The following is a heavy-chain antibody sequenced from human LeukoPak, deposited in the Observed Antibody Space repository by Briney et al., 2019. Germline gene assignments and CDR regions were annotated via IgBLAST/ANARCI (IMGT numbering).Heavy chain of an antibody. D-gene: IGHD1-26*01. J-gene: IGHJ2*01. V-gene: IGHV1-18*01. CDR2: ISAYNDNT. CDR1: GYTFTNFG. CDR3: ARSGVVWYLDL. Sequence: ASVKVSCKASGYTFTNFGISWVRQAPGQGLEWMGWISAYNDNTDYAQKLQGRVTMTTDTSTSTAYMELRSPRSDDTAVYYCARSGVVWYLDLWGRGTLVTVSS.